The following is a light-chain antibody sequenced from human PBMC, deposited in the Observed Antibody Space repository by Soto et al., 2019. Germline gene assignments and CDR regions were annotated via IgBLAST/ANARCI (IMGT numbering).Light chain of an antibody. J-gene: IGLJ3*02. Sequence: SYELTQPPSVSAAPGQTARIICGGNNIGSKSVHWYQQKPGQAPVLVVHDDSDRPSGIPARFSGSNSGNTATLTISRVEAGDEADYYCQVWDSSIDSHWVFGGGTKLTVL. CDR1: NIGSKS. V-gene: IGLV3-21*02. CDR3: QVWDSSIDSHWV. CDR2: DDS.